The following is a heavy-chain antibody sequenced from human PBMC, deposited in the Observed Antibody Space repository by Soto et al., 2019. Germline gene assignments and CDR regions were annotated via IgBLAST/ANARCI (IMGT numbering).Heavy chain of an antibody. CDR3: ARASRYYYDY. V-gene: IGHV3-53*01. CDR1: GFTVSSNY. CDR2: IYSGGST. D-gene: IGHD3-16*02. Sequence: LRLSCAASGFTVSSNYMSWVRQAPGKGLEWVSVIYSGGSTYYADSVKGRFTISRDNSKNTLYLQMNSLRAEDTAVYYCARASRYYYDYWGQGTLVTVSS. J-gene: IGHJ4*02.